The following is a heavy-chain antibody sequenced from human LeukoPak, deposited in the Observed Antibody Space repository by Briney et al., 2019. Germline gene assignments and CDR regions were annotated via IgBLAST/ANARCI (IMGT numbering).Heavy chain of an antibody. J-gene: IGHJ3*02. CDR3: AKDLYSSGWYWGDAFDI. V-gene: IGHV3-23*01. CDR2: ISGSGDT. D-gene: IGHD6-19*01. Sequence: GGPLRLSCAVSGFTYSIYAMSWVRQAPGKGLEGVSTISGSGDTYYVDSVKGRFTISRDNFKNTLYLQMNSLRAEDTAVFYCAKDLYSSGWYWGDAFDIWGQGTMVTVSS. CDR1: GFTYSIYA.